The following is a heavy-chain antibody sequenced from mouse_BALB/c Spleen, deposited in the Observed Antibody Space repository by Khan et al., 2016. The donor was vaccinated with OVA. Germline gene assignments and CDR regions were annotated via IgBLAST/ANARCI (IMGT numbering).Heavy chain of an antibody. CDR2: IWAGGST. V-gene: IGHV2-9*02. D-gene: IGHD4-1*01. CDR3: ARERETGVFVY. J-gene: IGHJ3*01. Sequence: QVQLKQSGPGLVAPSQSLSITCTVSGFSLTSYGVHWVRQPPGKGLEWLGVIWAGGSTNYNSALMSRLSICKDNSKRPVFLKMHSLQTDDTAMYYWARERETGVFVYWGQGTLVTVSA. CDR1: GFSLTSYG.